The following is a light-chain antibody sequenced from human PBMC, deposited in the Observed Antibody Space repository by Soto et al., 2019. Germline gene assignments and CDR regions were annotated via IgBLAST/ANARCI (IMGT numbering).Light chain of an antibody. CDR3: QQYGGSPLT. CDR1: QSVSSSY. V-gene: IGKV3-20*01. Sequence: IVFTQSPCTLSLSPGERATLSCRASQSVSSSYLAWYQQKPGQAPRLLIYGASSRATGIPDRFSGSGSGTDFTLTISRLEPEDFAVYYCQQYGGSPLTIGGGTKVDIK. CDR2: GAS. J-gene: IGKJ4*01.